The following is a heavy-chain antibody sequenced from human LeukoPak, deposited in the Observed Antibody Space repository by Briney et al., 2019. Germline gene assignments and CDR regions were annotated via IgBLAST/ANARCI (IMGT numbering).Heavy chain of an antibody. D-gene: IGHD3-22*01. V-gene: IGHV3-23*01. CDR2: ISGSGGST. J-gene: IGHJ4*02. CDR1: GFTFSGYA. Sequence: PGGSLRLSCAPSGFTFSGYAMSWVRQAPGKGLEWVSAISGSGGSTYYADSVKGRFTISRDNSKNTLYLQMNSLRAEDTAVYYCAKDFHISSGYSLNWGQGTLVTVSS. CDR3: AKDFHISSGYSLN.